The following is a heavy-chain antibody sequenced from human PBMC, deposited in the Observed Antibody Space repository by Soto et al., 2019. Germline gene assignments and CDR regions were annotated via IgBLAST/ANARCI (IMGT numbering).Heavy chain of an antibody. CDR1: GFTFTSSA. CDR3: AADADYDFWSGSANDY. D-gene: IGHD3-3*01. CDR2: IVVGSGNT. Sequence: SVKVSCKASGFTFTSSAVQWVRQARGQRLEWIGWIVVGSGNTNYAQKFQERVTITRDMSTSTAYMELSSLRSEDTAVYYCAADADYDFWSGSANDYWGQGTLVTVSA. J-gene: IGHJ4*02. V-gene: IGHV1-58*01.